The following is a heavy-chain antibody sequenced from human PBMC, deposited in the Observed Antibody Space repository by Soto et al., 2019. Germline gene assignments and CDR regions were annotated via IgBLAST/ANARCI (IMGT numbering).Heavy chain of an antibody. J-gene: IGHJ5*02. CDR1: GYTFTTYG. CDR3: ARDWSDGSGSDKNPHNRLDP. Sequence: QVQLVQSGAEVKKPGASVKVSCKASGYTFTTYGISWVRQAPGQGLEWMGWISARNGNTHYAQNLQGRVTLTTDTSASTVYMELRSLRSDDTAVYYCARDWSDGSGSDKNPHNRLDPWGQGTLVTVSS. D-gene: IGHD3-10*01. V-gene: IGHV1-18*01. CDR2: ISARNGNT.